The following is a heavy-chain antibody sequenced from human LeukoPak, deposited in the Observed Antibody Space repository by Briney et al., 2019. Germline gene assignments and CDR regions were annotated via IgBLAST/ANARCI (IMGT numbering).Heavy chain of an antibody. V-gene: IGHV1-2*02. J-gene: IGHJ5*02. CDR2: INPNSGGT. D-gene: IGHD2-2*01. Sequence: ASVKVSCKASGYTFTGYYMHWVRQAPGQGLEWMGWINPNSGGTNYAQKFQGRVTMTRDTSISTAYMELSRLRSDDTAVYYCARGPSIVVVPAAIDGFDPWGQGTLVTVSS. CDR3: ARGPSIVVVPAAIDGFDP. CDR1: GYTFTGYY.